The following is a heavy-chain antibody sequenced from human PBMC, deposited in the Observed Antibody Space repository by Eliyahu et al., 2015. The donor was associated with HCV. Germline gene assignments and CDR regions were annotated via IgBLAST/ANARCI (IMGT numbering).Heavy chain of an antibody. J-gene: IGHJ3*02. CDR2: INDRVII. D-gene: IGHD3-10*01. V-gene: IGHV4-59*01. CDR1: GXXIXXSD. Sequence: QVQLQESGPGLVKPSXTLSLTCSXPGXXIXXSDXNXXRQPPGKGPAGIGEWNGYINDRVIIAYNPSLKNRVTMSLDASKNFFSLKLRSVTATDTAVYYCARERAEGSGLAFDIWGQGMMVTVSS. CDR3: ARERAEGSGLAFDI.